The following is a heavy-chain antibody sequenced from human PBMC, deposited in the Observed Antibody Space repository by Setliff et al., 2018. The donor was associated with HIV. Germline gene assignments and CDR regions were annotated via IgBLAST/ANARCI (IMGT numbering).Heavy chain of an antibody. CDR3: AKRTFGSGRLDP. V-gene: IGHV4-39*07. CDR2: FYYSWNT. J-gene: IGHJ5*02. Sequence: PSETLSLTCTVSGASIGRRSDCWGWIRQPPGKGLEWIGSFYYSWNTYYNPSLKSRVTISMDTSKNQFSLNLNSVTATDTAVYYCAKRTFGSGRLDPWGQGTLVTVSS. CDR1: GASIGRRSDC. D-gene: IGHD3-16*01.